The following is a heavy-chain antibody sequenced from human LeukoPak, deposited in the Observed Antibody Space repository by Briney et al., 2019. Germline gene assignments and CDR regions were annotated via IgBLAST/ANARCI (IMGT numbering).Heavy chain of an antibody. Sequence: GASVRVSCKASGYTFTGYYMNWVRQAPGKGLEWMGWINPNSGGTNYAKKFQGRVTITRESSMSTAYMEVGRLRSEETAGNNCARGELVGATSNWGQGTLVTVSS. CDR2: INPNSGGT. J-gene: IGHJ4*02. CDR3: ARGELVGATSN. CDR1: GYTFTGYY. D-gene: IGHD1-26*01. V-gene: IGHV1-2*02.